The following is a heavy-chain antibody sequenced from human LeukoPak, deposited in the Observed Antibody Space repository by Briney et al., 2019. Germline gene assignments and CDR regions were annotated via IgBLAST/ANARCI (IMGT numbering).Heavy chain of an antibody. V-gene: IGHV4-59*08. J-gene: IGHJ6*02. CDR1: GGSISSYY. CDR3: ARFTRQTPAAVNYYYYYGLDV. D-gene: IGHD6-13*01. Sequence: SETLSLTCTVSGGSISSYYWSWIRQPPGKGLEWIGYIYYSGSTNYNPSLKSRVTISVDTSKNQFSLKLSSVTAADTAVYYCARFTRQTPAAVNYYYYYGLDVWGQGTTVTVSS. CDR2: IYYSGST.